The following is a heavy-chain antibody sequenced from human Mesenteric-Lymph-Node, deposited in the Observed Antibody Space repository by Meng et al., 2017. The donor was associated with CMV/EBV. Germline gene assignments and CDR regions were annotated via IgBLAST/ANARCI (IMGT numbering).Heavy chain of an antibody. CDR1: GFTLSAYW. V-gene: IGHV3-7*01. CDR2: IKQDGSEK. J-gene: IGHJ4*02. CDR3: ARDRVMYTSSADFDY. D-gene: IGHD6-6*01. Sequence: GGSLRLSCAASGFTLSAYWMHWVRQAPGKRLEWVANIKQDGSEKYYVDSVKGRFTISRDNAKNSLYLQMNSLRAEDTAVYYCARDRVMYTSSADFDYWGQGTLVTVSS.